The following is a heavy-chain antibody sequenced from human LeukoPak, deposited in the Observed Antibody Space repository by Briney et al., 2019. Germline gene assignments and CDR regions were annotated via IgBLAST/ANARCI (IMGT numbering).Heavy chain of an antibody. J-gene: IGHJ3*02. V-gene: IGHV1-24*01. Sequence: ASVKVSCKASGYTFSSYGISWVRQAPGKGLEWVGGFDPKDGETIYAQKFQGRVTMTEDTSTDTAYMELSSLRSEDTAVYYCASTPLVVVINGAFDIWGQGTMVTVSS. CDR3: ASTPLVVVINGAFDI. CDR2: FDPKDGET. CDR1: GYTFSSYG. D-gene: IGHD3-22*01.